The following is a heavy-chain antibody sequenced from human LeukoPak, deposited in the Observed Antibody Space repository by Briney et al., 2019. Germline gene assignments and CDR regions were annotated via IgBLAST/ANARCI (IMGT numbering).Heavy chain of an antibody. D-gene: IGHD6-6*01. Sequence: GGSLRLSCAASGFTFSNYPMHWVRQAPGKGLEWVSSISSSSTYIYYADSVKGRFTISGDDAKNSLYLQMNSLRAEDTALYYCAREVRGSSSFDYWGQGTLVTVSS. CDR2: ISSSSTYI. V-gene: IGHV3-21*01. CDR3: AREVRGSSSFDY. CDR1: GFTFSNYP. J-gene: IGHJ4*02.